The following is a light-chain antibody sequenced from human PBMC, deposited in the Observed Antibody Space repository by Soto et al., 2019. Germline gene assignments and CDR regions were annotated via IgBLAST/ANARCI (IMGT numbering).Light chain of an antibody. CDR1: TGPVITTHY. CDR3: LLSDSGAVV. J-gene: IGLJ3*02. CDR2: DTS. Sequence: QAVVTQEPSLTVSPGGTVTLTCACSTGPVITTHYPYWFQQKPGQAPKTLFYDTSHKHSWTPARFSASLLGDKAALTLSGAQPEDEAEYYCLLSDSGAVVFGGGTKLTVL. V-gene: IGLV7-46*01.